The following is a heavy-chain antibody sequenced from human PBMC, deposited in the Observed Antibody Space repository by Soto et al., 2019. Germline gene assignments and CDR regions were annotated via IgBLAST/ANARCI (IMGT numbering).Heavy chain of an antibody. J-gene: IGHJ6*02. CDR2: IDPSDSYT. CDR1: GYSFTSYW. Sequence: PGESLKISCKGSGYSFTSYWISWVRQMPGKGLEWMGRIDPSDSYTNYSPSFQGHVTISADKSISTAYLQWSSLKASDTAMYYCASHDYYEPYYCYGMDVWGQGTTVTVSS. D-gene: IGHD3-22*01. CDR3: ASHDYYEPYYCYGMDV. V-gene: IGHV5-10-1*01.